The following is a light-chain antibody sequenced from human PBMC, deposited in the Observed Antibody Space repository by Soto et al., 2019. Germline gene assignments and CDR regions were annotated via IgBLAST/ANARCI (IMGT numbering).Light chain of an antibody. J-gene: IGKJ1*01. CDR3: QQYGRYPWT. CDR1: QSMTTW. Sequence: DIQMTQSPSILSASVGDRVTITCRASQSMTTWLAWYQQKPGEAPNLLIYKASTLESGVPSRFSGSGSGTEFTLTIGSLQPEDFATYDCQQYGRYPWTFGQGTKVEIK. V-gene: IGKV1-5*03. CDR2: KAS.